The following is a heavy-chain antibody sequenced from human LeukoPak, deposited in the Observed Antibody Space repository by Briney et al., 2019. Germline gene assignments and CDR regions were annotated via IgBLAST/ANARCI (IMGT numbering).Heavy chain of an antibody. CDR3: ARVGSSYGVYYYYMDV. J-gene: IGHJ6*03. CDR1: GGSISSGSYY. V-gene: IGHV4-61*02. D-gene: IGHD5-18*01. CDR2: IYTSGST. Sequence: SETLSLTCTVSGGSISSGSYYWSWIRQLAGKGLEWIGRIYTSGSTNYNPSLKSRVTMSVDTSKNQFSLKLSSVTAADTAVYYCARVGSSYGVYYYYMDVWGKGATVTISS.